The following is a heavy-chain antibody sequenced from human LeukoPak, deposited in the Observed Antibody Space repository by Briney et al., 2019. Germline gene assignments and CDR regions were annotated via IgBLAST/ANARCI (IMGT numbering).Heavy chain of an antibody. CDR1: GGSISSYY. CDR3: ARDPGSIFGVVPDYYGMDV. V-gene: IGHV4-59*12. CDR2: IYYSGST. J-gene: IGHJ6*02. D-gene: IGHD3-3*01. Sequence: SETLSLTCTVSGGSISSYYWSWIRQPPGKGLEWIGYIYYSGSTNYNPSLKSRVTISVDTSKNQFSLKLSSVTAADTAVYYCARDPGSIFGVVPDYYGMDVWGQGTTVTVSS.